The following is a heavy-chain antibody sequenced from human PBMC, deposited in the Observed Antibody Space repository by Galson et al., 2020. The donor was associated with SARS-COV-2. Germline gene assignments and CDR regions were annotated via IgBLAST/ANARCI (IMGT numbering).Heavy chain of an antibody. CDR1: GGSISSSGYY. CDR3: ASLKRGYDRYYFDY. J-gene: IGHJ4*02. V-gene: IGHV4-39*07. CDR2: ISYSGST. Sequence: SETLSLTFTVSGGSISSSGYYWGWIRQPPGQGLEWIGSISYSGSTYYNPSLKSRVTISVDTSKNHFSLRLSSVTAADTAVYYCASLKRGYDRYYFDYWGQGTLVTVSS. D-gene: IGHD5-12*01.